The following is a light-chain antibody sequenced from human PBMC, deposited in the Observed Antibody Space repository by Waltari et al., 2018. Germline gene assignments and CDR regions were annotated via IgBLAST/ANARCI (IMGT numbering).Light chain of an antibody. V-gene: IGKV1-9*01. CDR1: QGISNY. CDR3: QQLNSYRYT. J-gene: IGKJ2*01. CDR2: AAS. Sequence: DIQLTQSPSFLSASVVARVTITCRASQGISNYLAWYQQRPGKAPTLLIYAASTLQSGVPSRFSGSGSGTEFTLTITSLQPEDFATYYCQQLNSYRYTFGQGTKLEIK.